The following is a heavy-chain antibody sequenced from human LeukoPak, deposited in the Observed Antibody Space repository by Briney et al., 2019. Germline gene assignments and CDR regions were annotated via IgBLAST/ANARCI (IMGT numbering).Heavy chain of an antibody. D-gene: IGHD3-16*01. CDR1: GGSFSNYA. CDR2: IIPIFGTT. J-gene: IGHJ6*03. Sequence: GSSVNVSCKASGGSFSNYAITWVRQAPGQGLEWMGRIIPIFGTTTYAQKFQGGVTITADMGSNTAYLEVTRLTSEDTALYFCAKQGAVRQDYYMDVWGNGTTVTVSS. V-gene: IGHV1-69*06. CDR3: AKQGAVRQDYYMDV.